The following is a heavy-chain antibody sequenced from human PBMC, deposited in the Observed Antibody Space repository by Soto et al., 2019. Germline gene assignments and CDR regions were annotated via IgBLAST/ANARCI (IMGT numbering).Heavy chain of an antibody. CDR1: GFTVISNY. CDR3: ARDTSMLDAFDI. V-gene: IGHV3-66*01. CDR2: IYSGGST. Sequence: GGSLNPSFTPLGFTVISNYMSWVRQAPGKGLEWVSVIYSGGSTYYADSVKGRFTISRDNSKNTLYLQMNSLRAEDTAVYYCARDTSMLDAFDIWGQGTMVTVSS. J-gene: IGHJ3*02. D-gene: IGHD2-8*01.